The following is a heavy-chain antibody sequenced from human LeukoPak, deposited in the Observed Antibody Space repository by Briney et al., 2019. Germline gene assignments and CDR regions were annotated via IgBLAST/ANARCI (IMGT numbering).Heavy chain of an antibody. CDR2: INHSGST. CDR3: AIRPYDFGSGYQYYFDY. J-gene: IGHJ4*02. V-gene: IGHV4-34*01. CDR1: GGSFSGYY. Sequence: SETLSLTCAVYGGSFSGYYWSWIRQPPGKGLEWIGEINHSGSTNYNPSLKSRVTISVDTSKNQFSLKLSSVTAADTAVYYCAIRPYDFGSGYQYYFDYWGQGTLVTVSS. D-gene: IGHD3-3*01.